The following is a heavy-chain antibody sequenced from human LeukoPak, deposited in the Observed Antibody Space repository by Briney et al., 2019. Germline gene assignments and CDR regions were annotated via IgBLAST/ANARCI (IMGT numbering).Heavy chain of an antibody. CDR3: ARVHKTKLRAFDI. Sequence: PGGSLRLSCAASGFTFSSYSMNWVRQAPGKGLEWVSSISSSSSYIYYADSVKGRFTISRDNAKNSLYLQMNSLRAEDTAVYYCARVHKTKLRAFDIWGQGTMVTVSS. J-gene: IGHJ3*02. CDR2: ISSSSSYI. D-gene: IGHD2-15*01. CDR1: GFTFSSYS. V-gene: IGHV3-21*01.